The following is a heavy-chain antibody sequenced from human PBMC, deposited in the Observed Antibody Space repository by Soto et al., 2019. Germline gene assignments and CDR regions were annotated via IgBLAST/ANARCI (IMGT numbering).Heavy chain of an antibody. Sequence: QLQLQESGPGLVKPSETLSLTCTVSGGSISSSSYYWGWIRQPPGKGLEWIGSIYYSGSTYYNPSLKSRVTISGDTSKNQFSLKLISVTAADTAVYYCARGAAAGPRHDAFDIWGQGTMVTVSS. CDR2: IYYSGST. V-gene: IGHV4-39*01. D-gene: IGHD6-13*01. CDR1: GGSISSSSYY. CDR3: ARGAAAGPRHDAFDI. J-gene: IGHJ3*02.